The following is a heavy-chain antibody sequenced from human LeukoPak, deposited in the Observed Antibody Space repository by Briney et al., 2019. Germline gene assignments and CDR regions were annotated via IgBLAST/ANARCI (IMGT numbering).Heavy chain of an antibody. J-gene: IGHJ4*02. Sequence: PGGSLRLSCAASGFTFSNAWMSWVRQAPGEGLEWVGRIKSKTDGGTTDYAAPVKGRFTISRDDPKNTLYLQMNSLRAEDTAVYYCAKDRDYDFWTGYVDCWGQGTLVTVSS. CDR1: GFTFSNAW. V-gene: IGHV3-15*01. CDR3: AKDRDYDFWTGYVDC. D-gene: IGHD3-3*01. CDR2: IKSKTDGGTT.